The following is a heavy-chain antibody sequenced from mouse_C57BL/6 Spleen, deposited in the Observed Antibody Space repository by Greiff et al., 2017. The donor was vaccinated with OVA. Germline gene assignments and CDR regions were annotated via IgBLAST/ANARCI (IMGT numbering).Heavy chain of an antibody. CDR3: ARPRLTGTGDFDV. CDR2: ISNGGGST. Sequence: DVMLVESGGGLVQPGGSLKLSCAASGFTFSDYYMYWVRQTPEKRLEWVAYISNGGGSTYYPDTVKGRFTISRDNAKNTLYLQMSRLKSEDTAMYYCARPRLTGTGDFDVWGTGTTVTVSS. D-gene: IGHD4-1*01. CDR1: GFTFSDYY. J-gene: IGHJ1*03. V-gene: IGHV5-12*01.